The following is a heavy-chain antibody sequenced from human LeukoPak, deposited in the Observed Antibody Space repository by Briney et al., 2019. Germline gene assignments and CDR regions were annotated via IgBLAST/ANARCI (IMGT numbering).Heavy chain of an antibody. D-gene: IGHD1-26*01. J-gene: IGHJ4*02. V-gene: IGHV3-48*02. CDR3: TRDGGRREDY. Sequence: GSLRLSCAASGFTFSTQSMNWVRQAPGKGLEWVSYITGSSTTIYYADSVKGRFTVSRDNAKNSLYLQMNSLRDEDTAVYYCTRDGGRREDYWGQGTLVTVSS. CDR2: ITGSSTTI. CDR1: GFTFSTQS.